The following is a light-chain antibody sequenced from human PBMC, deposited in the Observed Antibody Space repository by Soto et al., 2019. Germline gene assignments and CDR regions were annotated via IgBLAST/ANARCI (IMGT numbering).Light chain of an antibody. CDR1: RAINDY. CDR2: AAS. CDR3: QGYKSPPFT. J-gene: IGKJ3*01. Sequence: DIQMTQFPSSLSASVGDRVTITCRASRAINDYVAWYQQKPGKSPNLLIFAASSLESGVPSRFCGSGSGTEFTLTISSLQPEDVATYYCQGYKSPPFTFSPGTKVEMK. V-gene: IGKV1-27*01.